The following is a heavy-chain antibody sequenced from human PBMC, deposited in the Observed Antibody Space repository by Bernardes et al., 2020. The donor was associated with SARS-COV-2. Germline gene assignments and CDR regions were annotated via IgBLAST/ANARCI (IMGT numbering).Heavy chain of an antibody. D-gene: IGHD2-15*01. Sequence: SETLSLTCAVYGWSFSGYYWSWIRQPPGKGLEWIAEINHSGSTNYNPSLKSRVTTSVDTSKTQFSLKLSSVTAADTAVYYCARGSRDLRWGMDVWGQGTTVTVSS. J-gene: IGHJ6*02. V-gene: IGHV4-34*01. CDR3: ARGSRDLRWGMDV. CDR1: GWSFSGYY. CDR2: INHSGST.